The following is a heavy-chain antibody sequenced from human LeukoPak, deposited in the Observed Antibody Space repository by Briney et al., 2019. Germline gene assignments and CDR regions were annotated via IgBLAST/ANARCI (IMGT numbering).Heavy chain of an antibody. CDR3: ARIGYDRPDVDY. CDR1: GDSVSSNSAA. CDR2: TYYTSKWYN. Sequence: SQTLSLTCAISGDSVSSNSAAWNWIRQSPSRGLEWLGRTYYTSKWYNDYAVSVQSRITINPDTSKNQFSLQLNSVTPGDTAVYYCARIGYDRPDVDYWGQGTLVTVSS. J-gene: IGHJ4*02. V-gene: IGHV6-1*01. D-gene: IGHD5-12*01.